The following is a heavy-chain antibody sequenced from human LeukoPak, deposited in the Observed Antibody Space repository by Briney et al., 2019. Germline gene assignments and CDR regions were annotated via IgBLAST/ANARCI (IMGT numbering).Heavy chain of an antibody. CDR3: ARRRGYCSGGSCYWEAFDI. CDR2: IYHSGST. J-gene: IGHJ3*02. Sequence: SETLSLTCTVSGYSISSGYYWGWIRQPPGKGLEWIGSIYHSGSTYYNPSLKSRVTISVDTSKNQFSLKLSSVTAADTAVYYCARRRGYCSGGSCYWEAFDIWGQGTMVTVSS. D-gene: IGHD2-15*01. CDR1: GYSISSGYY. V-gene: IGHV4-38-2*02.